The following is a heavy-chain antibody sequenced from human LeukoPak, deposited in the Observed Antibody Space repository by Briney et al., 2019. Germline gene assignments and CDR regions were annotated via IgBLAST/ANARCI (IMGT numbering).Heavy chain of an antibody. CDR1: GYTFTSYD. V-gene: IGHV1-8*03. J-gene: IGHJ5*02. Sequence: GASVKVSCKASGYTFTSYDINWVRQATGQGLEWMGWMNPNSGNTGYAQKFQGRVTITRNTSISTAYMELSSLRSEDTAVYYCARWGSGSYSYWFDPWGQGTLVTVSS. CDR3: ARWGSGSYSYWFDP. CDR2: MNPNSGNT. D-gene: IGHD1-26*01.